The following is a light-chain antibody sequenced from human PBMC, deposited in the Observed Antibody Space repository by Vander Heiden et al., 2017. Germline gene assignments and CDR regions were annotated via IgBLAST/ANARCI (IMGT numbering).Light chain of an antibody. Sequence: DIVMTQSPDSLAVSLGERVTINCKYSQSVLYSSNNENYLAWYQQKPGQPPKLLIYWASTRESGVPDRFSGSGSGTNFTLTISSLQAEDVAVYYCQQYHSAPITFGQGTRLEIK. CDR1: QSVLYSSNNENY. J-gene: IGKJ5*01. V-gene: IGKV4-1*01. CDR2: WAS. CDR3: QQYHSAPIT.